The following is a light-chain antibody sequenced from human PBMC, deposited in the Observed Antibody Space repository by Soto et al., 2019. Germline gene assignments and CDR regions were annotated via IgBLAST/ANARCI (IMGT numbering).Light chain of an antibody. J-gene: IGLJ2*01. CDR1: TGAVTSGHY. Sequence: QAVVTQEPSLTVSPGGTVTLTCRSSTGAVTSGHYPYWFQQKPGQAPRTLIYDTSNKHSWTPARFSGSLLGGKPALTLSGALPEDEAEYFCLLSYGGARRVFGGGTQLTVL. CDR2: DTS. V-gene: IGLV7-46*01. CDR3: LLSYGGARRV.